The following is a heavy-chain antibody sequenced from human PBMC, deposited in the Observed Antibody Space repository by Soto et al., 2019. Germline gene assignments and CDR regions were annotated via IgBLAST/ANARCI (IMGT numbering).Heavy chain of an antibody. Sequence: QVHLVQSGTEVKKRGASVKVSCKGSGYGITTYGSTWVRQAPAQGLEWMAWISAHNGNTNYAQKLQGRVTVTRDTSTSTAYMELRSLRSDDTAVYYCARGRYGDYWGQGALVTVSS. V-gene: IGHV1-18*01. CDR2: ISAHNGNT. D-gene: IGHD1-1*01. CDR1: GYGITTYG. CDR3: ARGRYGDY. J-gene: IGHJ4*02.